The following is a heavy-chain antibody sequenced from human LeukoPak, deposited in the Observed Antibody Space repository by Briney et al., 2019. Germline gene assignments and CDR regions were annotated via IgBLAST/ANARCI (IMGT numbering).Heavy chain of an antibody. CDR3: AELGITMIGGV. J-gene: IGHJ6*04. D-gene: IGHD3-10*02. CDR1: GFSVSSNY. V-gene: IGHV3-66*01. Sequence: GGSLRLSCAASGFSVSSNYMSWVRQAPGKGLEWVSVIHSGGPTYYADSVKGRFTISRDNSKNTLYLQMNSLRAEDTAVYYCAELGITMIGGVWGKGTTVTISS. CDR2: IHSGGPT.